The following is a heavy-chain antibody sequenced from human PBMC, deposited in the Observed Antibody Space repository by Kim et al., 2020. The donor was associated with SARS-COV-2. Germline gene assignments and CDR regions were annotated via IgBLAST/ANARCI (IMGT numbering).Heavy chain of an antibody. J-gene: IGHJ4*01. Sequence: GGSLRLSCAASGFTFSNYAIHWVRQAPGKGLEWVAVISYDGSNKYYADSVKGRFTISRDNSKNTLYLQMNSLRAEDTAVYYCARDPYRSGWDGTGTFDY. CDR3: ARDPYRSGWDGTGTFDY. CDR2: ISYDGSNK. V-gene: IGHV3-30*04. CDR1: GFTFSNYA. D-gene: IGHD6-19*01.